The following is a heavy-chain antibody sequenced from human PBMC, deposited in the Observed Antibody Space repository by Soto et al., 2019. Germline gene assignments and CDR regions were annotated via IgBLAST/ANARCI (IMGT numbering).Heavy chain of an antibody. V-gene: IGHV4-4*02. Sequence: TSETLSLTCAVSGGSISSSNWWSWVRQPPGKGLEWIGEIYHSGSTNYNPSLKSRVTISVDKSKNQFSLKLSSVTAADTAVYYCARVIAAAESRLFDYWGQGTLVTVSS. CDR2: IYHSGST. CDR3: ARVIAAAESRLFDY. D-gene: IGHD6-13*01. J-gene: IGHJ4*02. CDR1: GGSISSSNW.